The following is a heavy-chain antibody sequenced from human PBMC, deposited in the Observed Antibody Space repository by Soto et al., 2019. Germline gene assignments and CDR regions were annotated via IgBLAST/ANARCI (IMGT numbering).Heavy chain of an antibody. CDR3: APRSGLGTMKF. CDR1: GFSLSATGVA. D-gene: IGHD7-27*01. J-gene: IGHJ4*02. Sequence: QITLKESGPTLVKPTQTLTLTCTFSGFSLSATGVAVGWIRQPPGKGLEWLGFIYWDDDKHYSPSLKSRLTITKDTSKNQVVLTMTNMDPVDTATYYCAPRSGLGTMKFWGQGTLITVSS. V-gene: IGHV2-5*02. CDR2: IYWDDDK.